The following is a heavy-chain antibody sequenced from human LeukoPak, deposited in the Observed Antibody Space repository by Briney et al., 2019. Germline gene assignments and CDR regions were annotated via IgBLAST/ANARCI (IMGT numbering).Heavy chain of an antibody. J-gene: IGHJ5*02. CDR2: IYYSGST. D-gene: IGHD6-13*01. Sequence: SETLSLTCTVSGGSISSSSYYWGWIRQPPGKGLEWIGSIYYSGSTYYNPSLKSRVTISVDTSKNQFSLKLSSVTAADTAVYYCARDLRSGYSSSWYGLHWFDPWGQGTLVTVSS. CDR3: ARDLRSGYSSSWYGLHWFDP. V-gene: IGHV4-39*07. CDR1: GGSISSSSYY.